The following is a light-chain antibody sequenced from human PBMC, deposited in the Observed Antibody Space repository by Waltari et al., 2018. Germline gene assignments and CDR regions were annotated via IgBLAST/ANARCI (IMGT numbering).Light chain of an antibody. CDR2: DVT. V-gene: IGLV2-11*01. CDR1: SSDVGGYNY. CDR3: CSYAGSPVNVI. Sequence: QSALTQPRPVSGSPGQSVTIPFTGTSSDVGGYNYVPWYQQHPGKAPKLVIYDVTQRPSGVPARFSGSKSGNTVSLTISGLQAEDEADYSCCSYAGSPVNVIFGGGTKVTVL. J-gene: IGLJ2*01.